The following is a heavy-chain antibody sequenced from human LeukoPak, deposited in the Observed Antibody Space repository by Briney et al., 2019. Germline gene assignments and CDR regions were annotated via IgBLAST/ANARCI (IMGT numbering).Heavy chain of an antibody. J-gene: IGHJ6*04. V-gene: IGHV3-48*04. CDR2: ISSSSSTI. D-gene: IGHD3-10*02. Sequence: GGSLRLSCAASGFTFSSYGMTWVRQAPGKGLEWVSYISSSSSTIYYADSVKGRFAISRDNAKNSLYLQMNSLRAEDTAVYYCAELGITMIGGVWGKGTTVTISS. CDR1: GFTFSSYG. CDR3: AELGITMIGGV.